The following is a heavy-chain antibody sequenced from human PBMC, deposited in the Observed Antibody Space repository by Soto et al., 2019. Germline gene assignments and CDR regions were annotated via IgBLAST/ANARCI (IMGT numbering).Heavy chain of an antibody. CDR3: AREGGSSWTHTYYYYGMDV. D-gene: IGHD6-13*01. J-gene: IGHJ6*02. Sequence: PGGSLRLSCAASGFTFSSYWMSWVRQAPGKGLEWVANIKQDGSEKYYVDSVKGRFTISRDNAKNSLYLQMNSLRAEDTAVYYCAREGGSSWTHTYYYYGMDVWGQGTTVTVSS. CDR1: GFTFSSYW. CDR2: IKQDGSEK. V-gene: IGHV3-7*01.